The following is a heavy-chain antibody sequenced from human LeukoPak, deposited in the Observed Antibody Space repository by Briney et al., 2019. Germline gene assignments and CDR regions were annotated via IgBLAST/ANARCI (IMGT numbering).Heavy chain of an antibody. Sequence: GASVKVSCKASGYIFTDYYMHWVRQAPGQELGWMGRINPNSGGTNYAQKFQGRVTMTRDTSISTAYMELSRLRSDDTAVYYCAGGYGGNPNYYYYYMDVWGKGTTVTVSS. D-gene: IGHD4-23*01. J-gene: IGHJ6*03. CDR2: INPNSGGT. CDR1: GYIFTDYY. V-gene: IGHV1/OR15-1*04. CDR3: AGGYGGNPNYYYYYMDV.